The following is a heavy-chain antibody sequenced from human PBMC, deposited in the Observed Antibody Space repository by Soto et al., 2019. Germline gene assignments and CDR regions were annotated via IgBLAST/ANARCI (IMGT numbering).Heavy chain of an antibody. CDR3: ARPQDIRFLEWLLYYY. V-gene: IGHV3-30-3*01. D-gene: IGHD3-3*01. CDR1: GFTFSSYA. CDR2: ISYDGSNK. J-gene: IGHJ4*02. Sequence: PGGSLRLCCAASGFTFSSYAMHWVRQAPGKGLEWVAVISYDGSNKYYADSVKGRFTISRDNSKNTLYPQMNSLRAEDTAVYYCARPQDIRFLEWLLYYYWGQGTLVTVSS.